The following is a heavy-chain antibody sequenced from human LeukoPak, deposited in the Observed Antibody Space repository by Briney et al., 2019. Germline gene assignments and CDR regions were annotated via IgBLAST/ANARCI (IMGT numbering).Heavy chain of an antibody. CDR3: AREEYDVLTSDWFDP. CDR1: GASISSGEYY. D-gene: IGHD3-9*01. CDR2: IYTSGST. Sequence: SETLSLTCTVSGASISSGEYYWSWIRQPAGKGLEWIGRIYTSGSTNYNPSLKSRVTISVDTSKNQFSLKLSSVTAADTAMYYCAREEYDVLTSDWFDPWGQGTLVTVSS. J-gene: IGHJ5*02. V-gene: IGHV4-61*02.